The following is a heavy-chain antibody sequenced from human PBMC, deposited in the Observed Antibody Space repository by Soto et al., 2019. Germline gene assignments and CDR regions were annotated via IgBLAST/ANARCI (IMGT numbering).Heavy chain of an antibody. CDR2: INHSGST. V-gene: IGHV4-34*01. CDR1: GGSFSGYY. D-gene: IGHD4-17*01. J-gene: IGHJ4*02. Sequence: QVQLQQWGAGLLKPSETLSLTCAVSGGSFSGYYWYWIRQPPGKGLEWIGEINHSGSTNYNPSLKSRVTISVDSSKNQFSLNLSSVTAADTAAYYCAIHKNVYGDPREYWGQGTLVTVSS. CDR3: AIHKNVYGDPREY.